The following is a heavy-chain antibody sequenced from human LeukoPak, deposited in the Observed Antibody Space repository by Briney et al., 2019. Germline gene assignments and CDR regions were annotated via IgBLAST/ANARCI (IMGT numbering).Heavy chain of an antibody. CDR1: GFRFKKAW. J-gene: IGHJ4*01. V-gene: IGHV3-15*01. Sequence: PGGSLRLSREGSGFRFKKAWMSWVRQSPAKGLEWIGRIRSEADGGTVEYAAVVKGRFTISRFDSEKTLYLEMNNLKPEDTAVYYCTTNPEGAHPPQLWARGPLVSVSS. D-gene: IGHD1-26*01. CDR2: IRSEADGGTV. CDR3: TTNPEGAHPPQL.